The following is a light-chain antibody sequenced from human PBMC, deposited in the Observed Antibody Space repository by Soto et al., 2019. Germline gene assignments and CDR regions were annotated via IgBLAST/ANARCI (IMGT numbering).Light chain of an antibody. J-gene: IGKJ5*01. CDR3: QHYVTSSIT. Sequence: EIVFTQSPCTLSLSPGERATLSCRASHSVTSTSLAWYQQKPGQAPRLLMYGASSRATGTPDRISGGGSGTDFTLTISRLEPEDFAVYYCQHYVTSSITFGQGTRLEIK. CDR1: HSVTSTS. CDR2: GAS. V-gene: IGKV3-20*01.